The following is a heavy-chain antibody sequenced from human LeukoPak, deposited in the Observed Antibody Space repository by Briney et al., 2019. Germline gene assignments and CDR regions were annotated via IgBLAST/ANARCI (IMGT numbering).Heavy chain of an antibody. CDR3: ARDRCSSTSCYLDP. D-gene: IGHD2-2*01. Sequence: ASVKVSCKASGYTFTSYAMHWVRQAPGQRLEWMGWISAYNGNTNYAQKLQGRVTMTTDTSTSTAYMELRSLRSDDTAVYYCARDRCSSTSCYLDPWGQGTLVTVSS. J-gene: IGHJ5*02. V-gene: IGHV1-18*01. CDR1: GYTFTSYA. CDR2: ISAYNGNT.